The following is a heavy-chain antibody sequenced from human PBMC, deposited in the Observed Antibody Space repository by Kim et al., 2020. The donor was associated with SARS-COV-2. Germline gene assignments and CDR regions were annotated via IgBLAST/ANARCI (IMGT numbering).Heavy chain of an antibody. V-gene: IGHV4-59*01. CDR1: GGSISSYY. CDR2: IYYSGST. J-gene: IGHJ6*02. D-gene: IGHD3-3*01. Sequence: SETLSLTCTVSGGSISSYYWSWIRQPPGKGLEWIGYIYYSGSTNYNPSLKSRVTISVDTSKNQFSLKLSSVTAADTAVYYCARVLWDFCSGPPGDYYYGMDVWGPGTTVTVSS. CDR3: ARVLWDFCSGPPGDYYYGMDV.